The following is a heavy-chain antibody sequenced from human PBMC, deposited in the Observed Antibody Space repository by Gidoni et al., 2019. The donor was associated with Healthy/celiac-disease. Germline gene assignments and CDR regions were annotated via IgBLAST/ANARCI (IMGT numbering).Heavy chain of an antibody. CDR1: GFTSSSYA. D-gene: IGHD3-10*01. V-gene: IGHV3-13*01. J-gene: IGHJ4*02. CDR2: IGTAGDT. Sequence: RPPCAAPGFTSSSYALHWVRQATGNGLEWVSAIGTAGDTYYPGSVKGRFTISRENAKNSLYLQMNSLRAGDTAVYYCARASLDGSGIRIDYWGQGTLVTVSS. CDR3: ARASLDGSGIRIDY.